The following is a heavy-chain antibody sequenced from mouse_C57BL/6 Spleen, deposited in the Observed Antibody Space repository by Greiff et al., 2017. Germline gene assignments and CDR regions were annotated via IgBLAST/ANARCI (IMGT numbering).Heavy chain of an antibody. CDR1: GYAFSSSW. CDR3: ARVGRGAY. V-gene: IGHV1-82*01. D-gene: IGHD4-1*01. Sequence: QVQLKESGPELVKPGASVKISCKASGYAFSSSWMNWVKQRPGKGLEWIGRIYPGDGDTNYNGKFKGKATLTADKSSSTAYMQLSSLTSEDSAVYFCARVGRGAYWGQGTLVTVSA. J-gene: IGHJ3*01. CDR2: IYPGDGDT.